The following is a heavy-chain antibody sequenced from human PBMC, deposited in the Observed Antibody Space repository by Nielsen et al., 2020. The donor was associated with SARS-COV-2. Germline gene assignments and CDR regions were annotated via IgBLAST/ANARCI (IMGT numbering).Heavy chain of an antibody. CDR3: ARGSDEGLAL. CDR1: GAYVSSGDYF. CDR2: IHTGGTI. V-gene: IGHV4-31*03. J-gene: IGHJ4*02. D-gene: IGHD3-3*01. Sequence: SETLSLTCTVSGAYVSSGDYFWSWIRQHPGKGLECIAYIHTGGTIYYNPSLKSRVTISVDTSKNQFSLKLTSVTAADTAVYYCARGSDEGLALWGQGTLVTVSS.